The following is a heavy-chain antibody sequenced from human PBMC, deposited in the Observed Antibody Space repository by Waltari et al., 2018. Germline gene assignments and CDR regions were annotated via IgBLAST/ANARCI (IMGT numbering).Heavy chain of an antibody. Sequence: QVQLVESGGGVVQPGRSLRLSCAASGFTFSSYGMHWVRQAPGKGLEWVGVVREDGSNKYYADSVKGRLTISRDNSKNTLYLQMNSRRAEDTAVYYCARDPLGQWELPGFPLDYWGQGTLVTVSS. CDR2: VREDGSNK. CDR3: ARDPLGQWELPGFPLDY. D-gene: IGHD1-26*01. CDR1: GFTFSSYG. V-gene: IGHV3-33*01. J-gene: IGHJ4*02.